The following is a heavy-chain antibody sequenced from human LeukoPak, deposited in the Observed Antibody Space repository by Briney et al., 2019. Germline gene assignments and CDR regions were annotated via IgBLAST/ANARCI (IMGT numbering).Heavy chain of an antibody. CDR3: ARVDPDSSSTLEVFDY. J-gene: IGHJ4*02. Sequence: PSETLSLTCSVSGGSISSSIYYWGWIRQPPGKGLEWIGYIYYSGSTNYNPSLKSRVTISVDTPKNQFSLKLSSVTAADTAVYYCARVDPDSSSTLEVFDYWGQGTLVTVSS. V-gene: IGHV4-61*05. CDR2: IYYSGST. CDR1: GGSISSSIYY. D-gene: IGHD6-6*01.